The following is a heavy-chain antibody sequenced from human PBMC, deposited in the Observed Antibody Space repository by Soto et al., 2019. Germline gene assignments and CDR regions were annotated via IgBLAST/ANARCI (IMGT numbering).Heavy chain of an antibody. J-gene: IGHJ6*03. D-gene: IGHD6-6*01. CDR1: GFTFSSYA. CDR2: ISGSGGST. Sequence: GGSLRLSCAASGFTFSSYAMSWVRQAPGKGLEWVSAISGSGGSTYYADSVKGRFTISRDNSKNTLYLQMNSLRAEDTAVYYCAKVPPERSSSIRRYYYYYMDVWGKGTTVTVSS. CDR3: AKVPPERSSSIRRYYYYYMDV. V-gene: IGHV3-23*01.